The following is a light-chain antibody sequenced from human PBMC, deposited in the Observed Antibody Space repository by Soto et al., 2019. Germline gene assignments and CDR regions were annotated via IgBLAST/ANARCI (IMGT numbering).Light chain of an antibody. CDR3: QQRSNWPAYT. CDR2: DAS. Sequence: EIVLTQSPATLSLSPGERATLSCRASQSVSSYLGWYQKKPGQAPRLLIYDASNRATGIPARFSGSGSGTDFTLTISSLEPEDFAVYYCQQRSNWPAYTFGQGTKLEIK. CDR1: QSVSSY. V-gene: IGKV3-11*01. J-gene: IGKJ2*01.